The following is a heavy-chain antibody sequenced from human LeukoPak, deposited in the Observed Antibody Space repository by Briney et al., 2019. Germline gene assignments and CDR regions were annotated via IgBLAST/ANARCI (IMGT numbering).Heavy chain of an antibody. CDR1: GGSISSYY. CDR2: IYYSGST. CDR3: ARGRWAGSYDIPIDY. V-gene: IGHV4-59*01. Sequence: SETLSLTCAVSGGSISSYYWSWIRQPPGKGLEWIGYIYYSGSTNYNPSLKSRVTISVDTSKNQFSLKLSSVTAADTAIYYCARGRWAGSYDIPIDYWGQGTLVTVSS. J-gene: IGHJ4*02. D-gene: IGHD3-10*01.